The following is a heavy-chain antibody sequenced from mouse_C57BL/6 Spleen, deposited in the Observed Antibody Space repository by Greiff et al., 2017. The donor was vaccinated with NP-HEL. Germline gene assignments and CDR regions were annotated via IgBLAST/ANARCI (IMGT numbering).Heavy chain of an antibody. CDR1: GYTFTSYW. V-gene: IGHV1-52*01. CDR2: IDPSDSET. Sequence: QVQLQQPGAELVRPGSSVKLSCKASGYTFTSYWMHWVKQRPIQGLEWIGNIDPSDSETHYTQKFKDKATLTVDKSSSTAYMQLSSLTSEYSAVYYCARESLYLWGQGTTLTVSS. CDR3: ARESLYL. D-gene: IGHD2-1*01. J-gene: IGHJ2*01.